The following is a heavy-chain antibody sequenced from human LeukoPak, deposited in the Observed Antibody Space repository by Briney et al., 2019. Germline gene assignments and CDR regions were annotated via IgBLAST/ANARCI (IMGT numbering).Heavy chain of an antibody. CDR2: IYTSGST. CDR3: ARSDYTSSSRWYFDL. D-gene: IGHD6-6*01. CDR1: GGSMSSYY. J-gene: IGHJ2*01. Sequence: KPSETLSLTCTVSGGSMSSYYWSWIRQPAGKGLEWVGRIYTSGSTNYNPSLKSRVTMSVDTSKNQFSLRLSSVTAADTAVYYCARSDYTSSSRWYFDLWGRGTLVTVSS. V-gene: IGHV4-4*07.